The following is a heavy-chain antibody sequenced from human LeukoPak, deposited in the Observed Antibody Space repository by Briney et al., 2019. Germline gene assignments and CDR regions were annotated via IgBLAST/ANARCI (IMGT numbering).Heavy chain of an antibody. CDR3: ARVIAARGGDY. D-gene: IGHD6-6*01. CDR2: MNPNSGNT. J-gene: IGHJ4*02. CDR1: GYTFTSYD. V-gene: IGHV1-8*01. Sequence: GASVKVSCKASGYTFTSYDINWVRQATGQGLEWMGWMNPNSGNTGYAPKFQGRVTMTRNTSISTAYMELSSLRSEDTAMYYCARVIAARGGDYWGQGTLVTVSS.